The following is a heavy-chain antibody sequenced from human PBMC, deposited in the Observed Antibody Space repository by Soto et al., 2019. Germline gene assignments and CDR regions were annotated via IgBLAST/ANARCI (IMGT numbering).Heavy chain of an antibody. CDR1: GFTFSSYA. CDR3: AKDGGYYYGSGSYGLYFDY. V-gene: IGHV3-23*01. CDR2: ISGSGGST. J-gene: IGHJ4*02. Sequence: GGSLRLSCAASGFTFSSYAMSWVRQAPGKGLEWVSAISGSGGSTYYADSVKGRFTISRDNSKNTLYLQMNSLRAEDTAVYYCAKDGGYYYGSGSYGLYFDYWGQGTLVTVSS. D-gene: IGHD3-10*01.